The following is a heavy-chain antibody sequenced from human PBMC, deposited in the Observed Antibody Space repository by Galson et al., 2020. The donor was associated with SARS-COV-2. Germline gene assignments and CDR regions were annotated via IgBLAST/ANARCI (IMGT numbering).Heavy chain of an antibody. D-gene: IGHD3-9*01. CDR2: IYYSGST. Sequence: SETLSLTCTVSGGSVSSGSYYWSWIRQPPGKGLEWIGYIYYSGSTNYNPSLKSRVTISVDTSKNQFSLKLSSVTAADTAVYYCARAGVLRYFDWLFATNAFDIWGQGTMVTVSS. CDR1: GGSVSSGSYY. V-gene: IGHV4-61*01. CDR3: ARAGVLRYFDWLFATNAFDI. J-gene: IGHJ3*02.